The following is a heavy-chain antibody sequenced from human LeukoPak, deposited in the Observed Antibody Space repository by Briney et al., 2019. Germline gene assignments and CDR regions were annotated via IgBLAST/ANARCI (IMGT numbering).Heavy chain of an antibody. V-gene: IGHV1-2*02. CDR3: ARGGWVRGVITRNGLDY. Sequence: ASVKVSCKASRYTFIDYYIHWVRQAPGQELEWMGWINPNSGGTSYAQKFQGRVTMTRDTPISTAYMDLSSLRSDDTAVYYCARGGWVRGVITRNGLDYWGQGTLVTVSS. CDR1: RYTFIDYY. J-gene: IGHJ4*02. D-gene: IGHD3-10*01. CDR2: INPNSGGT.